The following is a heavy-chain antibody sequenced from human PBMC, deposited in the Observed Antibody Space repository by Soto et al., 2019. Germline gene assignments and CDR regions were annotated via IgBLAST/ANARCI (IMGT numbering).Heavy chain of an antibody. J-gene: IGHJ4*02. D-gene: IGHD2-15*01. Sequence: GGSLRLSCAASGFTFSSYGMHWVRQAPGKGLEWVAVISYDGSNKYYADSVKGRFTISRDNSKNTLYLQMNSLRADDTAVYYCARGRLISLYYFDYWGQGTLVTVSS. V-gene: IGHV3-30*03. CDR2: ISYDGSNK. CDR3: ARGRLISLYYFDY. CDR1: GFTFSSYG.